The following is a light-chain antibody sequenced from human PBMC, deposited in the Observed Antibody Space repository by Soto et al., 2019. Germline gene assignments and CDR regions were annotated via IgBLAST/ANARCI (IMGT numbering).Light chain of an antibody. J-gene: IGKJ4*01. CDR3: LQWKSYPRT. CDR2: SAF. V-gene: IGKV1-17*01. Sequence: DIQMTQSPYSISASVGERVTITCRASQAIRNELAWYQQKPGKAPKRLIYSAFSLEHGVPSRFSGSGSGTGFILSSRSLHHEDCPTYYCLQWKSYPRTFGGGTKVEVK. CDR1: QAIRNE.